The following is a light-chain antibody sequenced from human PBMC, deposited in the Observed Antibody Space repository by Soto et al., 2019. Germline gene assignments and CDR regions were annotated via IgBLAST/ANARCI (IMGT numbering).Light chain of an antibody. J-gene: IGKJ4*02. CDR3: QQYYSLPLT. V-gene: IGKV1-33*01. CDR1: QNNNNY. CDR2: CAS. Sequence: DLQMTQSPSSLSASVRVRVTISCQASQNNNNYLNWYQQKPGKAPKVLIYCASNWESGVPARFSGSGSGTDFTFTISSLQAEDIAAYYCQQYYSLPLTFGEGTKVDIK.